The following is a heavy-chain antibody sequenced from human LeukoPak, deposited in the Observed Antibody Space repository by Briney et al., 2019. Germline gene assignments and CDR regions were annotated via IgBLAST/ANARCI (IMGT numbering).Heavy chain of an antibody. CDR3: ARGFGYSSGWYYFDY. D-gene: IGHD6-19*01. J-gene: IGHJ4*02. V-gene: IGHV1-8*01. CDR2: MNPNSGNT. CDR1: GYTFTSYD. Sequence: ASVKVSCKASGYTFTSYDINWVRQATGQGLEWLGWMNPNSGNTGYAQKFQGRVTMTRNTSISTAYMELSSLRSEDTAVYYCARGFGYSSGWYYFDYWGQGTLVTVSS.